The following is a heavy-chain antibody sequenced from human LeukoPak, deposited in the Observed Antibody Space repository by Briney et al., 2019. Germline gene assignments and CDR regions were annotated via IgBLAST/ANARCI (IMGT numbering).Heavy chain of an antibody. CDR3: AGYSSGWFGAFHI. Sequence: GGSLRLSCAASGFTFSDYYMSWIRQAPGKGLEWLSCIISTGGTIYYADSVKGRFTISRDNAKNSLYLQMNSLRAEDTAVYYCAGYSSGWFGAFHIWGQGTMVTVSS. CDR1: GFTFSDYY. CDR2: IISTGGTI. D-gene: IGHD6-19*01. J-gene: IGHJ3*02. V-gene: IGHV3-11*04.